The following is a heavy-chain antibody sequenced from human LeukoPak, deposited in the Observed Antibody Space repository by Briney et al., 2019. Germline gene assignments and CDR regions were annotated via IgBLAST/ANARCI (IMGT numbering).Heavy chain of an antibody. J-gene: IGHJ4*02. CDR2: INPNSGGT. CDR3: ARGSRGARNNYGETLGY. V-gene: IGHV1-2*06. Sequence: ASVKVSCKASGYTFTTYGITWVRQAPGQGLEWMGRINPNSGGTNYAQKFQGRVTMTRDTSISTAYMELSRLRSDDTAVYYCARGSRGARNNYGETLGYWGQGTLVTVSS. D-gene: IGHD1/OR15-1a*01. CDR1: GYTFTTYG.